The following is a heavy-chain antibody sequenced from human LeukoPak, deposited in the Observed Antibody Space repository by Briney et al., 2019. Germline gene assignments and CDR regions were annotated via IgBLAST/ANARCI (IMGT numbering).Heavy chain of an antibody. Sequence: ASVKVSCKASGYTFTSYYMHWVRQAPGQGLEWMGIINPSGGSTSYAQKFQGRVTMTRDTSTSTVYMELSSLRSEDTAVYYCARDRAPFYCSSTICRYRFDPWGQGTLVTVSS. J-gene: IGHJ5*02. D-gene: IGHD2-2*01. V-gene: IGHV1-46*01. CDR2: INPSGGST. CDR1: GYTFTSYY. CDR3: ARDRAPFYCSSTICRYRFDP.